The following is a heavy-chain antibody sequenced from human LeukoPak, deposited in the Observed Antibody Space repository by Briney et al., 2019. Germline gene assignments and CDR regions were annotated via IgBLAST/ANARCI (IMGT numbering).Heavy chain of an antibody. CDR1: GFTFNSYA. CDR3: ARHRSSWLIDY. V-gene: IGHV3-23*01. D-gene: IGHD6-6*01. Sequence: GGSLRLSCAASGFTFNSYAMCWVGQAPWERLQWVSGMSDSGGNTYYADSVRGRFTISRDNSKNTLYLQMNSLRAEDTAVYYCARHRSSWLIDYWGQGTLVTVSS. CDR2: MSDSGGNT. J-gene: IGHJ4*02.